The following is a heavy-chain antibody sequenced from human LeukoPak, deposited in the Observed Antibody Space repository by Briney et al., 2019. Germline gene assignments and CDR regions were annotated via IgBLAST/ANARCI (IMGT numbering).Heavy chain of an antibody. CDR3: ARRTYSSSSSLFDY. CDR2: ISAYNGNT. D-gene: IGHD6-6*01. Sequence: ASVKVSCKASGYTFTTYGISWVRQAPGQGLEWMAWISAYNGNTNYAQNLQGRFTMTTDTSTTTAYMELRSLRSDDTAFYYCARRTYSSSSSLFDYWDQGTLVTVSS. J-gene: IGHJ4*02. V-gene: IGHV1-18*01. CDR1: GYTFTTYG.